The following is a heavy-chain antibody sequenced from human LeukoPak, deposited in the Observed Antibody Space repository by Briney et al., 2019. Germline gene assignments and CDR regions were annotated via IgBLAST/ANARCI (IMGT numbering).Heavy chain of an antibody. J-gene: IGHJ6*03. CDR3: ARAPYSSGGSTNYYYYYYMDV. D-gene: IGHD6-19*01. CDR1: GGTFSSYV. Sequence: GASVKVSFKASGGTFSSYVINWVRQAPGQGLEWMGGIIPFFGTANYAQKFQGRVTITADESTSTAYMELSSLRSEDTAVYYCARAPYSSGGSTNYYYYYYMDVWGKGTTVTVSS. CDR2: IIPFFGTA. V-gene: IGHV1-69*13.